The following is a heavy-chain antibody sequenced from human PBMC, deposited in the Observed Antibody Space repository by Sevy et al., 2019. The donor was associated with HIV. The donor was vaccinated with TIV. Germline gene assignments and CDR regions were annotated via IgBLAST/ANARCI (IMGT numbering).Heavy chain of an antibody. Sequence: GGSLRLSCAASGFTFSTYGMHWVRQAPGKGLEWVAVIWFDGSNTYYADSVKGRFTISRDIAKNTLHLQMNSLRAEDTAVYYCARDSGSSNSYGMDVWGQGTTVTVSS. CDR2: IWFDGSNT. CDR3: ARDSGSSNSYGMDV. CDR1: GFTFSTYG. D-gene: IGHD1-26*01. V-gene: IGHV3-33*01. J-gene: IGHJ6*02.